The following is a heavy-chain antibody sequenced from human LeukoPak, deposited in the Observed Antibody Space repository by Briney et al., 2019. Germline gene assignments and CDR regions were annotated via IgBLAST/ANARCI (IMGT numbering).Heavy chain of an antibody. CDR1: GFTFTDYT. Sequence: PGGSLRLSCAASGFTFTDYTLNWVRHAPGKGLEWVSSMSGIGGFVHYADSVKGRFTISRDNARSSLFLQMTSLRAEDTAVYFCARDDYSDSPTYYNGMDVWGQGTAVTLSS. CDR2: MSGIGGFV. D-gene: IGHD4/OR15-4a*01. V-gene: IGHV3-21*01. J-gene: IGHJ6*02. CDR3: ARDDYSDSPTYYNGMDV.